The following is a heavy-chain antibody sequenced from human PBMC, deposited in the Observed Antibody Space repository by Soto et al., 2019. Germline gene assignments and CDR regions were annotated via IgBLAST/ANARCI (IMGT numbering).Heavy chain of an antibody. D-gene: IGHD4-17*01. V-gene: IGHV4-31*03. CDR1: GGSISSGGYY. Sequence: QVQLQESGPGLVKPSQTLSLTCTVSGGSISSGGYYWSWIRQHPGKGLEWIGYIYYSGSTYYNPSLKSRVTISVDTSKNQFSLKLSYVTAADTAVYYCATSRLYGDKLGFDPWGQGTLVTVSS. J-gene: IGHJ5*02. CDR3: ATSRLYGDKLGFDP. CDR2: IYYSGST.